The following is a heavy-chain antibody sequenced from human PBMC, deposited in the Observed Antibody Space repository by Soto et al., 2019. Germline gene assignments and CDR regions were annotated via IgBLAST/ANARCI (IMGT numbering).Heavy chain of an antibody. CDR2: IIPIFGTA. V-gene: IGHV1-69*05. Sequence: SVKVSCKASVGTFSSYAISWVRQAPGQGLGWMGGIIPIFGTANYAQKLQGRVTMTTDTSTSTAYMELRSLRSDDTAVYYCASRSSDTNAFDIWGQGTMVTVSS. CDR3: ASRSSDTNAFDI. D-gene: IGHD6-6*01. J-gene: IGHJ3*02. CDR1: VGTFSSYA.